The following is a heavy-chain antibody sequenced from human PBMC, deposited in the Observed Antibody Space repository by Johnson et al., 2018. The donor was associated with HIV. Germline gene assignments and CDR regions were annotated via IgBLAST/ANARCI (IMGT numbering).Heavy chain of an antibody. CDR2: IRYAERTK. CDR1: GFTFSRYC. V-gene: IGHV3-30*02. J-gene: IGHJ3*02. D-gene: IGHD2-15*01. CDR3: AKEGRGGAFDI. Sequence: QVQLVESGGGLVQPWGSLSLSCAASGFTFSRYCMLWVRQAPGKGLEWVAFIRYAERTKYYAYPVKGRFTISRDNSKNTLYLQMNSLRAEDTAVYYCAKEGRGGAFDIWGQGTMVTVSS.